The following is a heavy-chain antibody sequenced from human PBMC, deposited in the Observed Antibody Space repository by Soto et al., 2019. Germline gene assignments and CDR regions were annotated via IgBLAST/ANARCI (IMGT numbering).Heavy chain of an antibody. CDR2: IGDRGGST. V-gene: IGHV3-23*01. CDR1: GFTFSNYA. J-gene: IGHJ4*02. Sequence: EVQLLESGGGLAPPGGSLRLSCAASGFTFSNYAMSWVRQAPGKGLEWVSAIGDRGGSTYYEDSVTGRFTISRDNPRNMLYLQIQSLRAEDPAVYYCAKVLEWEPRATLAYWGPGTLVTVSS. CDR3: AKVLEWEPRATLAY. D-gene: IGHD1-26*01.